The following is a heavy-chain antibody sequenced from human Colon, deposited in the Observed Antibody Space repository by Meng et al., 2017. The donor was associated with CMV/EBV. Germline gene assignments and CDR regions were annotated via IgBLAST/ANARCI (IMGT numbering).Heavy chain of an antibody. V-gene: IGHV3-21*01. J-gene: IGHJ6*02. CDR1: GFTFSRYT. CDR3: ARDRQQLLSYYSYYPMDV. Sequence: GGSLRLSCAGSGFTFSRYTMSWVRQAPGKGLEWVSSISSGGTYIYYADPLKGRFTVSRDNAKNSLYLQLDSLRAADTAVYYCARDRQQLLSYYSYYPMDVWGQGTTVTVSS. CDR2: ISSGGTYI. D-gene: IGHD6-13*01.